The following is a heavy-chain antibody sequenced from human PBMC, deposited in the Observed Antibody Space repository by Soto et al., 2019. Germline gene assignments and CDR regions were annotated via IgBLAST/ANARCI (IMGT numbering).Heavy chain of an antibody. V-gene: IGHV4-31*03. CDR1: GGSISGGGDY. Sequence: QVQLQESGPGLVKPSQTLALTCTVSGGSISGGGDYWTWIRQHPGKGLEWIGYIYYTGGAYYNPSLKSRAILSLDTSKSQFSLNLTSVTAADTAVYYCARGLPMLRGVMDSWGQGTLVTVSS. J-gene: IGHJ4*02. D-gene: IGHD3-10*01. CDR3: ARGLPMLRGVMDS. CDR2: IYYTGGA.